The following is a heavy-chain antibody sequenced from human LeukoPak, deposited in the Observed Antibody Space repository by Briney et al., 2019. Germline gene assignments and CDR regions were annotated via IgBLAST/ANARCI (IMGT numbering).Heavy chain of an antibody. J-gene: IGHJ4*02. CDR2: IYYSGNT. V-gene: IGHV4-39*01. CDR1: GGSISSSSYC. D-gene: IGHD3-22*01. CDR3: ARFTFYFDSSGRATPNSPDY. Sequence: SETLSLTCTVSGGSISSSSYCWGWIRQPPGRGLEWIGSIYYSGNTYYNPSHKSRVTISVDTSKNQFSLKLTSVTAADTAVFYCARFTFYFDSSGRATPNSPDYWGQGTLVTVSS.